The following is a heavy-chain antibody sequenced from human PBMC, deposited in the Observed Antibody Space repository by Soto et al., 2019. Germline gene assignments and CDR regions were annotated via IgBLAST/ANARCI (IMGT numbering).Heavy chain of an antibody. J-gene: IGHJ4*02. Sequence: ASVKVSCKASGYTFTSYYMHWVRQAPGQGREWMGIINPSGGSTSYAQKFQERVTITRDMSTSTAYMELSSLRSEDTAVYYCAADPLNHHSGTAGPQFDYWGQVTLVTVSS. CDR1: GYTFTSYY. V-gene: IGHV1-46*01. D-gene: IGHD2-21*02. CDR3: AADPLNHHSGTAGPQFDY. CDR2: INPSGGST.